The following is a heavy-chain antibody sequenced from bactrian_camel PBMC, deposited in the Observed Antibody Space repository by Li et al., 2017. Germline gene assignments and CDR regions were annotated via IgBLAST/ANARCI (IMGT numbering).Heavy chain of an antibody. D-gene: IGHD3*01. Sequence: HVQLVESGGDSVQAGGSLRLSCKVSGDEFGRLSMAWFRQVPGKEREGFAGIDRYGVTKYADFVKGRFTISQDNAKNIIYLQMSSLTPDDTAMYYCAAGTRIIVGDYCDGITAWGQGTQVTVS. CDR1: GDEFGRLS. CDR3: AAGTRIIVGDYCDGITA. J-gene: IGHJ6*01. CDR2: IDRYGVT. V-gene: IGHV3S9*01.